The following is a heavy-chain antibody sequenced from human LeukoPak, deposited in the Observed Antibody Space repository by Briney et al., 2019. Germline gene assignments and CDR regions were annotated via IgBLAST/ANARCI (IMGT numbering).Heavy chain of an antibody. D-gene: IGHD1-26*01. CDR3: AREATVVGATII. V-gene: IGHV4-4*07. CDR1: GGSVTTYY. J-gene: IGHJ4*02. CDR2: ISTSGTT. Sequence: PSETLSLTCTVSGGSVTTYYWSWIRQSAGKGLEWIGHISTSGTTTYTPSLKSRVTMSVDTSKNLFSLKLTSVTAADTAVYYCAREATVVGATIIWGQGTLVTVSS.